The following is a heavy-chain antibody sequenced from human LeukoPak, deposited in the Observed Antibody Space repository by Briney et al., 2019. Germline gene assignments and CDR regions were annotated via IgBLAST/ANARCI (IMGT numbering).Heavy chain of an antibody. CDR1: GITFSSYG. D-gene: IGHD3-9*01. CDR3: AKVGGYFDSYDAFDI. J-gene: IGHJ3*02. V-gene: IGHV3-23*01. CDR2: ISSTGGTT. Sequence: GGSLRLSCAASGITFSSYGMSWVRQAPGKGLEWVSSISSTGGTTYYADSVKGRFTISRDNSKNTLYLQMNSLRAEDTAIYYCAKVGGYFDSYDAFDIWGQGTMVTVSS.